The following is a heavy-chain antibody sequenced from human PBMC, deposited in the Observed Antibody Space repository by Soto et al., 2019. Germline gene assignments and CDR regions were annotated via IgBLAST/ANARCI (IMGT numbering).Heavy chain of an antibody. V-gene: IGHV3-23*01. CDR3: AKATYNWNYFDY. CDR2: ISGSGGST. Sequence: GGSLRLSCAASGFTFISYAMIWVRHAPGKGREWVSAISGSGGSTYYADSVKGRFTISRDNSKNTLYLQMNSLRAEDTAVYYCAKATYNWNYFDYWGQGTLVTVSS. D-gene: IGHD1-20*01. CDR1: GFTFISYA. J-gene: IGHJ4*02.